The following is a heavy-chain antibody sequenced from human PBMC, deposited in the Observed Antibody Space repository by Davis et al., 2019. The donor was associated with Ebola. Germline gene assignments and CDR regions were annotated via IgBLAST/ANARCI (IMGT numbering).Heavy chain of an antibody. CDR3: ARDMAGFYYYYLDV. J-gene: IGHJ6*03. CDR2: ISTSSSYI. V-gene: IGHV3-21*01. D-gene: IGHD3-10*01. CDR1: GFTFSSYS. Sequence: PGGSLRLSCGVSGFTFSSYSMNWVRQAPGKGLEWVSSISTSSSYIYYADSVKGRFTISRDNTKNSLFLQMNSLRAEDTGVYYCARDMAGFYYYYLDVWGKGTTVTVSS.